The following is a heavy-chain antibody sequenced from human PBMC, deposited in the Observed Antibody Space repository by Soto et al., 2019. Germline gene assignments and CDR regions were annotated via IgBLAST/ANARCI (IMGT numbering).Heavy chain of an antibody. J-gene: IGHJ4*02. CDR3: AKQVIGGRLQSTFDL. CDR2: LSDSVGTT. V-gene: IGHV3-23*01. D-gene: IGHD1-1*01. CDR1: GFSFGTYT. Sequence: GGSLRLSCAVSGFSFGTYTVNWVRQAPGTGLEWVSGLSDSVGTTHYAYSVKGRFTISRDKSKNTLYLQMNNLRAEDTAVYYCAKQVIGGRLQSTFDLWGQGTQVTV.